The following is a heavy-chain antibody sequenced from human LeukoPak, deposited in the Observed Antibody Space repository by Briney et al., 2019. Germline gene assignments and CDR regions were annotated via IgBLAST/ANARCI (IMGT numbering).Heavy chain of an antibody. D-gene: IGHD3-22*01. CDR1: GFSFSTYE. J-gene: IGHJ4*02. CDR3: ARKGLSDRVYYFDF. CDR2: ISSSGSTR. Sequence: PGGSLGLSCAASGFSFSTYEMTWVRQAPGKGLEWVSDISSSGSTRYYADFVKGRFTISRDNAENSLYLQMNSLRAEDTAVYYCARKGLSDRVYYFDFWGQGTLVTVSS. V-gene: IGHV3-48*03.